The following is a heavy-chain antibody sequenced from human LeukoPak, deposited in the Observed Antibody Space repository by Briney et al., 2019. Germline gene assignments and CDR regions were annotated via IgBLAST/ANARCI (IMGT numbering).Heavy chain of an antibody. J-gene: IGHJ6*03. CDR1: GYTFTTYD. V-gene: IGHV1-8*03. Sequence: GASVKVSCKASGYTFTTYDINWVRQATGQGLEWMGWMNPNSGNTGYAQKFQGRVTITRNTSISTAYMELSSLRSEDTAVYYCARAVAAHYYYYYMDVWGKGTTVTVSS. CDR2: MNPNSGNT. D-gene: IGHD2-15*01. CDR3: ARAVAAHYYYYYMDV.